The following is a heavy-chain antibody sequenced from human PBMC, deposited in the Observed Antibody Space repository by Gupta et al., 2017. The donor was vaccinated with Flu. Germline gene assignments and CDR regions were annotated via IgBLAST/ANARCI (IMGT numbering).Heavy chain of an antibody. CDR1: STYY. V-gene: IGHV4-39*01. Sequence: STYYWGWIRQPPGKGLEWIGSIYYSGSTYYNPSLKSRVTISVDTSKNQFSLKLSSVTAADTAVYYCARQSVGTRYYYALDVWGQGTTVTVSS. CDR2: IYYSGST. J-gene: IGHJ6*02. D-gene: IGHD1-26*01. CDR3: ARQSVGTRYYYALDV.